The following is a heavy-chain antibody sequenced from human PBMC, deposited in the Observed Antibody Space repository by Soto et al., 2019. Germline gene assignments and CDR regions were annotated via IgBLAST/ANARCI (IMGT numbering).Heavy chain of an antibody. CDR1: GFTFSSYW. CDR3: ARHGDYVSMDV. D-gene: IGHD4-17*01. V-gene: IGHV3-7*01. J-gene: IGHJ6*03. Sequence: EVHLVESEGGLVQPGGSLRLSCAASGFTFSSYWMSWVRQAPGKGLECVANIKQDGSEKYFVDSVKGRFTISRDNAKNSLYLQMNSLRAEDTAVYYCARHGDYVSMDVWGKGTTVTVSS. CDR2: IKQDGSEK.